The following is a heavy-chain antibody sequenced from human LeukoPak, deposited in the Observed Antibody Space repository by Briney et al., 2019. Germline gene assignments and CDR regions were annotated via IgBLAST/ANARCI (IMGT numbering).Heavy chain of an antibody. V-gene: IGHV1-69*13. CDR2: IIPIFGAP. J-gene: IGHJ4*02. CDR3: ARGEVLPTVTTIDY. D-gene: IGHD4-17*01. CDR1: GGTFSSYA. Sequence: ASVKVSCKASGGTFSSYAISWVRQAPGQGLEWMGGIIPIFGAPNYAQKFQGRVTITADESTSTAYMELSSLRSEDAAVYYCARGEVLPTVTTIDYWGQGTLVTVSS.